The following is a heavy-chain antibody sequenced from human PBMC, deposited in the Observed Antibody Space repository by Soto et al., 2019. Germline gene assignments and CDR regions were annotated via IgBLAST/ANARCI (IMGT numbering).Heavy chain of an antibody. CDR3: ARASMVRGVISRRGWFDP. CDR2: IYYSGST. Sequence: LGWIGSIYYSGSTYYNPSLKSRVTISVDTSKNQFSLKLSSVTAADTAVYYCARASMVRGVISRRGWFDPWGQGTLVTVS. J-gene: IGHJ5*02. V-gene: IGHV4-39*07. D-gene: IGHD3-10*01.